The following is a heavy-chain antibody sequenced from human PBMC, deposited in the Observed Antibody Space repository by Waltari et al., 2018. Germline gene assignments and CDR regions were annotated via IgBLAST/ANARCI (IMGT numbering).Heavy chain of an antibody. CDR1: GGTFSSYA. D-gene: IGHD4-4*01. CDR2: IIPICGTA. Sequence: QVQLVQSGAEVKKPGSSVKVSCKASGGTFSSYAISWVRQAPGQGLEWMGGIIPICGTANYAQKFQGRVTITADESTSTAYMELSSLRSEDTAVYYGASMTTVTTYNYYGMDVWGQGTTVTVSS. J-gene: IGHJ6*02. CDR3: ASMTTVTTYNYYGMDV. V-gene: IGHV1-69*13.